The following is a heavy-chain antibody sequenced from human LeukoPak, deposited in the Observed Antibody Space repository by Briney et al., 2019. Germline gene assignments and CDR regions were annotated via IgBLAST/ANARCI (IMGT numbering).Heavy chain of an antibody. Sequence: GGSLRLSCVASGFTFSSHSMNWVRQASGKGLEWVSSISSSGSYKYYADSVEGRFTISRDNAKNSLYLQMNSLRAEDTAVYYCARNGSTFDYWGQGTLVTVSS. CDR3: ARNGSTFDY. J-gene: IGHJ4*02. D-gene: IGHD1-26*01. CDR1: GFTFSSHS. CDR2: ISSSGSYK. V-gene: IGHV3-21*01.